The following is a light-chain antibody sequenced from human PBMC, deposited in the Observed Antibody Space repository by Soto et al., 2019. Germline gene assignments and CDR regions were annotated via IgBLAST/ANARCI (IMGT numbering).Light chain of an antibody. CDR2: GAS. J-gene: IGKJ4*01. Sequence: EIVMTQSPATLSVSPGERATLSCRASQSVSSNLACYQHKPGQAPRLLIYGASTRATGIPARFSGSGSGTEFTLTISSLQSEEFAVYYCQQYNNWSLTFGGGTKVQIK. V-gene: IGKV3-15*01. CDR1: QSVSSN. CDR3: QQYNNWSLT.